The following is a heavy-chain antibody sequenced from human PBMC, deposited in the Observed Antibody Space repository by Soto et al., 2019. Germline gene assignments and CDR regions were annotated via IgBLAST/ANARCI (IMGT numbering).Heavy chain of an antibody. Sequence: SETLSLTCTVSGGSISTYYWSWIRQPLGKGLEWIGYVYYSGSTNYNPSLKSRVTISVDTSKNQFSLKLSPVTAADTAVYYCARVTESYDILTGYPGAFDIWGQATMVTVSS. CDR1: GGSISTYY. J-gene: IGHJ3*02. D-gene: IGHD3-9*01. CDR3: ARVTESYDILTGYPGAFDI. V-gene: IGHV4-59*01. CDR2: VYYSGST.